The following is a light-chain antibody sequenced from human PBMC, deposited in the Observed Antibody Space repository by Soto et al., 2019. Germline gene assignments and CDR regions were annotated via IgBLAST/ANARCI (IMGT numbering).Light chain of an antibody. Sequence: QSALTQPASVSGSPGQSITISCTGTSSDVGGYNYVSWYQQRPGKAPNRMIYEVSNRPSGVSNRFSGSKSGNTASLTISGLQAEDEAEYYCSSYTSSSTRVFGGGTKLTVL. V-gene: IGLV2-14*01. J-gene: IGLJ3*02. CDR1: SSDVGGYNY. CDR3: SSYTSSSTRV. CDR2: EVS.